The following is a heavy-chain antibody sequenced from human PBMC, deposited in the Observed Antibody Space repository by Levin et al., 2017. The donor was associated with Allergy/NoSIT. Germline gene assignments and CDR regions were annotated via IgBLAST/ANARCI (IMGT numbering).Heavy chain of an antibody. CDR2: IKQDESEK. Sequence: GGSLRLSCVASGFTFSSYWMSWVRQAPGQGLEWVADIKQDESEKHYVDSVKGRFTISRDNAKNSLYLQMNSLRGEDTAVYYCARLGGSGWSRDYWGQGTLVTVSS. V-gene: IGHV3-7*04. D-gene: IGHD6-19*01. CDR1: GFTFSSYW. J-gene: IGHJ4*02. CDR3: ARLGGSGWSRDY.